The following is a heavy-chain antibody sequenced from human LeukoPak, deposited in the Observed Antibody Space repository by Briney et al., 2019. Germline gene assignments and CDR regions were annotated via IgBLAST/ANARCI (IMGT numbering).Heavy chain of an antibody. CDR2: INHSGST. J-gene: IGHJ3*02. V-gene: IGHV4-34*01. Sequence: SETLSLTCAVYGGSFSGYYWSWIRQPPGKGLEWIGEINHSGSTNYNPSLKSRVTISVDTSKNQFSLKLSSVTAADTAVYYCASSGEHTDYYDSSGYDAFDIWGQGTMVTVSS. D-gene: IGHD3-22*01. CDR3: ASSGEHTDYYDSSGYDAFDI. CDR1: GGSFSGYY.